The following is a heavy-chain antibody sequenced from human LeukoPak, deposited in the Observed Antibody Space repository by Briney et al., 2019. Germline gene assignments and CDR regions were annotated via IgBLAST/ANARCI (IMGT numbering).Heavy chain of an antibody. CDR3: ARDPVVRGVPPHAFGI. J-gene: IGHJ3*02. CDR2: ISAYNGNT. Sequence: ASVKVSCKASGYTFTSYGISWVRQAPGQGLEWMGWISAYNGNTNYAQKLQGRVTMTTDTSTSTAYMELRSLRSDDTAVYYCARDPVVRGVPPHAFGIWGQGTMVTVSS. CDR1: GYTFTSYG. V-gene: IGHV1-18*01. D-gene: IGHD3-10*01.